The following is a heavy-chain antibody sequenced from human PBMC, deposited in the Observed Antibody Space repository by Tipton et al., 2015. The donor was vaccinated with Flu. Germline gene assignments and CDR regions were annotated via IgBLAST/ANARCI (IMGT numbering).Heavy chain of an antibody. Sequence: QLVQSGGVVVQPGGSLRLSCAASGFTFDDYAMHWVRQAPGKGLEWVSLISWDGGSTYYADSVKGRFTISRDSSKNSLYLQMNSLRAEDTALYYCAKGRAYYYGSGSYFKDYYGMDVRGQGP. CDR2: ISWDGGST. CDR1: GFTFDDYA. CDR3: AKGRAYYYGSGSYFKDYYGMDV. J-gene: IGHJ6*02. D-gene: IGHD3-10*01. V-gene: IGHV3-43D*03.